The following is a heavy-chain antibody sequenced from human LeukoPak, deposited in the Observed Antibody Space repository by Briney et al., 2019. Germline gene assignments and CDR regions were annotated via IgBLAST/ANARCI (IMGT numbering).Heavy chain of an antibody. J-gene: IGHJ6*02. CDR2: MNPNSGNT. CDR1: GYTFTSYG. Sequence: ASVKVSCKASGYTFTSYGISWVRQATGQGLEWMGWMNPNSGNTGYAQKFQGRVTMTRNTSISTAYMELSSLRSEDTAVYYCARGSGWSYGMDVWGQGTTVTVSS. V-gene: IGHV1-8*02. D-gene: IGHD6-19*01. CDR3: ARGSGWSYGMDV.